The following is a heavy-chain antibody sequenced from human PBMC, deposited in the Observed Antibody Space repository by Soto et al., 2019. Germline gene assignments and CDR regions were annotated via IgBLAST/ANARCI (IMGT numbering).Heavy chain of an antibody. Sequence: PGGSLRLSCAASGFTVSSNYMSWVRQAPGKGLEWVSVIYSGGSTYYADSVKGRFTISRHNSKNTLYLQMNSLRAEDTAVYYCARVPRGYQLLGAFDIWGQGTMVTVSS. CDR1: GFTVSSNY. CDR3: ARVPRGYQLLGAFDI. V-gene: IGHV3-53*04. D-gene: IGHD2-2*01. CDR2: IYSGGST. J-gene: IGHJ3*02.